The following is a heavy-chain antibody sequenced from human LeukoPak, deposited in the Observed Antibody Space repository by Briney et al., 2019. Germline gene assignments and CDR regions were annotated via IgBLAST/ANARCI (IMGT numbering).Heavy chain of an antibody. CDR2: MNPNSGNT. D-gene: IGHD3-22*01. CDR1: GYTFTSYD. J-gene: IGHJ4*02. Sequence: ASVKVSCKASGYTFTSYDINWVRQATGQGLEWMGWMNPNSGNTGYAQKFQGRVTITRNTSISTAYMELSSLRSEDTAVYYCARALSDSSGWVDYWGQGTLVTVSS. CDR3: ARALSDSSGWVDY. V-gene: IGHV1-8*03.